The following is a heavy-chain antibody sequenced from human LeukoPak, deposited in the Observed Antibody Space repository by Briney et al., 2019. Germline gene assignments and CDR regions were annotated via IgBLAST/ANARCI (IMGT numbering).Heavy chain of an antibody. J-gene: IGHJ4*02. CDR3: ASLGRSFDY. CDR1: GFTFSNYW. Sequence: GGSLRLSCAASGFTFSNYWIHWVRQAPGKGLVWVSRINSDGNSTSHADSVKGRFTISRDNAKNTLYLQMNSLRAEDTAVYYCASLGRSFDYWGQGTLVTVSS. CDR2: INSDGNST. V-gene: IGHV3-74*01. D-gene: IGHD1-26*01.